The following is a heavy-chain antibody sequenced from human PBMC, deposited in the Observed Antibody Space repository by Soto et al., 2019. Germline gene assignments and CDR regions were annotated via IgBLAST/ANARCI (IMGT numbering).Heavy chain of an antibody. CDR1: GFTFSSYS. CDR3: ARDRLEGGWDY. CDR2: ISSSSSYI. D-gene: IGHD6-19*01. Sequence: GGSLRLSCAASGFTFSSYSMNWVRQAPGKGLEWVSSISSSSSYIYYADSVKGRFTISRDNAKNSLYLQMNSLRAEDTAVYCCARDRLEGGWDYWGQGTLVTVSS. V-gene: IGHV3-21*01. J-gene: IGHJ4*02.